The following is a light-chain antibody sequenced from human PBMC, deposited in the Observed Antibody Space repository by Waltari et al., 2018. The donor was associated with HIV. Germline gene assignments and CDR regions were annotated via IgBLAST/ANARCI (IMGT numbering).Light chain of an antibody. CDR2: NVS. V-gene: IGLV2-14*01. CDR3: SSYTSSNTVI. CDR1: SSDVGGYNY. Sequence: QSALTQSAPVSGSPGQSITIPCPGSSSDVGGYNYVTWYQQHPGKAPKRVIYNVSNRPSGVSNRFSGSKSGNTASLTISGLQAEDEAEYYCSSYTSSNTVIFGGGTRVTVL. J-gene: IGLJ2*01.